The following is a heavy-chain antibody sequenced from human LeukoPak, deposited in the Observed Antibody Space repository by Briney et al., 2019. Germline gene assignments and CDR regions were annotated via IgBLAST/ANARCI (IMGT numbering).Heavy chain of an antibody. D-gene: IGHD3-22*01. CDR1: GFTFSSYW. Sequence: GGSLRLSCAASGFTFSSYWMSWVRQAPGKGLEWVANIKQDGSEKYYVDSVKGRFTISRDNAKNSLYLQMNSLRAEDTAVYYCARRARYYDSSGYTPWGQGTLVAVSS. CDR2: IKQDGSEK. CDR3: ARRARYYDSSGYTP. J-gene: IGHJ4*02. V-gene: IGHV3-7*01.